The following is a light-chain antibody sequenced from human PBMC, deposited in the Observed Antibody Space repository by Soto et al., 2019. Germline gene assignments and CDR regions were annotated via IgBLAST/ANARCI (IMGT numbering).Light chain of an antibody. V-gene: IGLV2-14*01. J-gene: IGLJ1*01. CDR3: ASYTTSSTYV. CDR1: SSDVGGYSY. CDR2: DVS. Sequence: QSVLTQPASVSGSPGQSIAISCTGTSSDVGGYSYVSWYQQQPGKAPKLVISDVSNRPSGVSDRFSGSKSGNTASLTISGLQTEDEADYYCASYTTSSTYVFGTATRSPS.